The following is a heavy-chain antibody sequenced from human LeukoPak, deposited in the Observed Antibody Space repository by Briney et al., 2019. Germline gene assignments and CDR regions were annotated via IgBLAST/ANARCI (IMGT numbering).Heavy chain of an antibody. CDR1: GFSVDTHGLA. Sequence: SGPPLVKPTQTLTLTCTVSGFSVDTHGLAVGWIRQPPGKALEWLSLIYWDDDKRYSPASKRRRTITKETTQTQVVLTMTNMDPADTGTYYCAQRSSKLAGPRFAFWGQGTLVTVSS. D-gene: IGHD6-19*01. CDR3: AQRSSKLAGPRFAF. V-gene: IGHV2-5*02. CDR2: IYWDDDK. J-gene: IGHJ4*02.